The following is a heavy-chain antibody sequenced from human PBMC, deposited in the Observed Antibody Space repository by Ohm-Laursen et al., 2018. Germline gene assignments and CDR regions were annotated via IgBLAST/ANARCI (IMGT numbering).Heavy chain of an antibody. CDR2: IKRKADGETT. V-gene: IGHV3-15*01. Sequence: SLRLSCAASGFTVSGNYMSWVRQAPGKGLEWVGRIKRKADGETTDYAAPVKDRLTISRDDSKTTLYLQMNSLKTEDTAVYYCATGLPADDAFNIWGQGTMVTVSS. J-gene: IGHJ3*02. CDR1: GFTVSGNY. CDR3: ATGLPADDAFNI.